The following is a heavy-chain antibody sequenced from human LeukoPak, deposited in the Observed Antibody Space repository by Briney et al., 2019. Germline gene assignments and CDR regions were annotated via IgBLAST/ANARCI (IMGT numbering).Heavy chain of an antibody. D-gene: IGHD6-13*01. CDR2: INWNGGST. Sequence: SGGSLRLSCAASGFTFDDYGMSWVRHAPGKGLEWVSGINWNGGSTGYADSVKGRFTISRDNAKNSLYLQMNSLRAEGTALYYCARGGMGYSSSWYDYWGQGTLVTVSS. V-gene: IGHV3-20*04. J-gene: IGHJ4*02. CDR3: ARGGMGYSSSWYDY. CDR1: GFTFDDYG.